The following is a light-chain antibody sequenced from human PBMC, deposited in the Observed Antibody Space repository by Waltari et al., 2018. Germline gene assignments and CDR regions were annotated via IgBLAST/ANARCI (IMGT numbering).Light chain of an antibody. CDR1: SSDVGTYNY. CDR3: SLYISSSTYWV. J-gene: IGLJ3*02. CDR2: EVS. Sequence: QSALTQPASVSGSPGQSITISCTGTSSDVGTYNYVSWYQQHPDKAPKLMIYEVSYRPSGVARRFSGSKSGNSASRTISGLQAEDDADYDCSLYISSSTYWVFGGGTKLTVL. V-gene: IGLV2-14*01.